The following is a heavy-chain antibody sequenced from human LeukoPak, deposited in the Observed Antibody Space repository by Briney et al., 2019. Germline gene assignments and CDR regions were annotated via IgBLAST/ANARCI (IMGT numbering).Heavy chain of an antibody. CDR1: GFTFSSYG. D-gene: IGHD3-16*01. CDR3: AKDVAYTFDY. Sequence: GGSLRLSCAASGFTFSSYGMHWVRQAPGKGLEWVAVISYDGSNKYYADSVKGRFTISRDNSKNTLYLQMNSLRAEDTAVYYCAKDVAYTFDYWGQGTLVTVSS. V-gene: IGHV3-30*18. J-gene: IGHJ4*02. CDR2: ISYDGSNK.